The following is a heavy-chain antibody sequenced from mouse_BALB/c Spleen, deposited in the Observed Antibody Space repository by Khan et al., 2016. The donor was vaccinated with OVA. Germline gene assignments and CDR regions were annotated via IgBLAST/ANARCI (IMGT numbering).Heavy chain of an antibody. CDR1: GYSITSDYA. Sequence: EVQLQESGPGLVKPSLSLSLTCTVTGYSITSDYAWNWIRQFPGNKLEWMGFISYSGNTKYNPSFKSRFSITRDTSKNQFFLQLNSVTTEDTATYYCARVYGGDFDYWGQGTSLTVSS. J-gene: IGHJ2*02. V-gene: IGHV3-2*02. CDR2: ISYSGNT. D-gene: IGHD1-1*02. CDR3: ARVYGGDFDY.